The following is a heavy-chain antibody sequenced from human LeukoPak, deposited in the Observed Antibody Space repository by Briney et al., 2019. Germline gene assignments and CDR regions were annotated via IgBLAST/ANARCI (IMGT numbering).Heavy chain of an antibody. CDR1: GDSFSDSY. Sequence: ASVKVSCKASGDSFSDSYVHWVRQAPGQGPEWMGWINLNTGGVNYAQKFDGRFSMTRDTSINTAFMELSGLRFDDTAVYYCGTVRGILSYFDLWGRGTLVTVSS. V-gene: IGHV1-2*02. D-gene: IGHD3-16*01. CDR2: INLNTGGV. CDR3: GTVRGILSYFDL. J-gene: IGHJ2*01.